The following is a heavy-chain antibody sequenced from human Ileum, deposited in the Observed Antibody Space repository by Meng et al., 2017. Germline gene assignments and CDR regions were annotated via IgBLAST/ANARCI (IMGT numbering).Heavy chain of an antibody. CDR3: ARTPLYSGSYYFDP. CDR1: GDSVSSDNYY. Sequence: QVPLQGSGPGLGRPSETLSLTCTVSGDSVSSDNYYWSWIRQPPGKGLEWIGYVYYSGHTDCNPSLKSRLSISIDTSKNHFSLKLSSVTAADTAVYYCARTPLYSGSYYFDPWGQGALVTVSS. V-gene: IGHV4-61*03. J-gene: IGHJ4*02. CDR2: VYYSGHT. D-gene: IGHD1-26*01.